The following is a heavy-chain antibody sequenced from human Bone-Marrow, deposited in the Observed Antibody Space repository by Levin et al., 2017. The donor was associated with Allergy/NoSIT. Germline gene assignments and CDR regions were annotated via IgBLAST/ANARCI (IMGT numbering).Heavy chain of an antibody. CDR1: GYTFTSYG. V-gene: IGHV1-18*01. J-gene: IGHJ6*02. CDR2: ISAYNGNT. D-gene: IGHD2-8*01. Sequence: VASVKVSCKASGYTFTSYGISWVRQAPGQGLEWMGWISAYNGNTNYAQKLQGRVTMTTDTSTSTAYMELRSLRSDDTAVYYCAREGPDIVLMVYAGRGDGMDVWGQGTTVTVSS. CDR3: AREGPDIVLMVYAGRGDGMDV.